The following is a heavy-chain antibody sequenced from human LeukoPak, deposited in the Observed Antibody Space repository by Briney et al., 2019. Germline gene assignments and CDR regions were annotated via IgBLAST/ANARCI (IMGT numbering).Heavy chain of an antibody. D-gene: IGHD6-19*01. CDR2: INPNSGGT. J-gene: IGHJ4*02. V-gene: IGHV1-2*02. CDR1: GGTFSSYA. Sequence: GSSVKVSCKASGGTFSSYAISWVRQAPGQGLEWMGWINPNSGGTNYAQKFQGRVTMTRDTSISTAYMELSRLRSDDTAVYYCARKKEKWLVGAFGYWGQGTLVTVSS. CDR3: ARKKEKWLVGAFGY.